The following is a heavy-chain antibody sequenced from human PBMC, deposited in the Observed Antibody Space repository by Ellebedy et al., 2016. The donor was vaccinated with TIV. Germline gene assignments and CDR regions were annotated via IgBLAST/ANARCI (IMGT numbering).Heavy chain of an antibody. V-gene: IGHV5-51*01. CDR3: ARQALDYGDYSNGNIISDY. Sequence: GESLKISCKGSGYSFTSYWIGWVRQMPGKGLEWMGIIYPGDSDTRYSPSFQGQVTISADKSISTAYLQWSSLKASDTAMYYCARQALDYGDYSNGNIISDYWGQGTLVTVSS. CDR2: IYPGDSDT. D-gene: IGHD4-17*01. CDR1: GYSFTSYW. J-gene: IGHJ4*02.